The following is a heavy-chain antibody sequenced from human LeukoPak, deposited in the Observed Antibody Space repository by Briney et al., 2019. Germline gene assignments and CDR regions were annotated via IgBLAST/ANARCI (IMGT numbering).Heavy chain of an antibody. Sequence: PSETLSLTCTVSGDSISSSTYYWGWIRQPPGKGLEWIGSIYYSGSTYYNSSLKGRVTISVDTSKNQFSLKLTSVTAADTAVYYCARGLKDGYNVDYWGQGTLVTVSS. CDR2: IYYSGST. J-gene: IGHJ4*02. CDR1: GDSISSSTYY. D-gene: IGHD5-24*01. V-gene: IGHV4-39*07. CDR3: ARGLKDGYNVDY.